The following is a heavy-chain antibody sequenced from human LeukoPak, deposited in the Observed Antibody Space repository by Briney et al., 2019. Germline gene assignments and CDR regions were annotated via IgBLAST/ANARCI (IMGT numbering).Heavy chain of an antibody. CDR3: AKEWAKAVVGVTVDY. CDR1: GFTFSSYA. D-gene: IGHD1-26*01. CDR2: ISRSGGST. V-gene: IGHV3-23*01. Sequence: GGSLRLSCAASGFTFSSYAMSWVRQAPGKGLEWFSAISRSGGSTYYADSVKGRFTSSRDNSKNTLYLQMNSLTGEPPAVYLCAKEWAKAVVGVTVDYWGEGSLVTVSS. J-gene: IGHJ4*02.